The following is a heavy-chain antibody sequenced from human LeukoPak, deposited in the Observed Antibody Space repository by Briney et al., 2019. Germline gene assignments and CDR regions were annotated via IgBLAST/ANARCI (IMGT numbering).Heavy chain of an antibody. CDR1: GGSISSGDYY. D-gene: IGHD3-22*01. CDR2: IYHSGST. V-gene: IGHV4-30-4*01. J-gene: IGHJ4*02. CDR3: ARGPDSSGYYYFDF. Sequence: PSETLSLTCTVSGGSISSGDYYWSWIRQPPGKGLEWIGYIYHSGSTYFHPSLKSRVTISVDTSKNQFSLKLSSVTSADTAVYYCARGPDSSGYYYFDFWGQGTLVTVSS.